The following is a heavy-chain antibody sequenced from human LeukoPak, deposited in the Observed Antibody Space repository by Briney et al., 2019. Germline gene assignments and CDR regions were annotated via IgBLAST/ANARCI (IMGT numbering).Heavy chain of an antibody. V-gene: IGHV1-69*04. D-gene: IGHD5-18*01. CDR2: IIPIFGIA. J-gene: IGHJ5*02. CDR1: GGTFSSYA. CDR3: ARNTRGYSYGMGDWFAP. Sequence: GSSVKVSCKASGGTFSSYAISWVRQAPGQGLEWMGRIIPIFGIANYAQKFQGRVTITADKSTSTAYMELSSLRSEDTAVYYCARNTRGYSYGMGDWFAPWGKGPLVPVSS.